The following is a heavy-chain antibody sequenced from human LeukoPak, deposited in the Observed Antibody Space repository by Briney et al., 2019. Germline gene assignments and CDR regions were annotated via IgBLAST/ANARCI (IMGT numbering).Heavy chain of an antibody. CDR3: ARDMVAVAGKEGSDY. D-gene: IGHD6-19*01. Sequence: GRSLRLSCAASGFTFSSYGMHWVRQAPGKGLEWVAVIWYDGSNKYYADSVKGRFTISRDNSKNTLYLQMNSLRAEDTAVYYCARDMVAVAGKEGSDYWGQGTLVTVSS. V-gene: IGHV3-30*19. CDR2: IWYDGSNK. CDR1: GFTFSSYG. J-gene: IGHJ4*02.